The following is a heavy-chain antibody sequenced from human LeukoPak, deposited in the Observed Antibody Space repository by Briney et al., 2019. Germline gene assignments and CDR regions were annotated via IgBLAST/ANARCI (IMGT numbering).Heavy chain of an antibody. J-gene: IGHJ6*02. V-gene: IGHV3-23*01. CDR2: ITDSGGST. CDR3: AKDPPKWELLLYYYYGMDV. CDR1: GFTFSRYV. Sequence: PGGSLRLSCAASGFTFSRYVMSWVRQAPGKGLEWVSAITDSGGSTYYADSVKGRFTISRDNSKNTLYLQMNSLRVEDTAVYYCAKDPPKWELLLYYYYGMDVWGQGTTVTVSS. D-gene: IGHD1-26*01.